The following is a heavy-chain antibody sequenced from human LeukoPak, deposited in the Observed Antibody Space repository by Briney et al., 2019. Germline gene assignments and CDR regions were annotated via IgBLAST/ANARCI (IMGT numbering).Heavy chain of an antibody. J-gene: IGHJ4*02. V-gene: IGHV3-23*01. CDR1: GFTFSSYA. D-gene: IGHD6-13*01. Sequence: GGSLRLSCAASGFTFSSYAMSWVRQAPGKGLEWVSGISGNGGNSYYADSVKGRFTISRDNSKNTLCLQMSTLRAEDTAVYYCAKGSSSWYPFDYWGQGTLVTVSS. CDR2: ISGNGGNS. CDR3: AKGSSSWYPFDY.